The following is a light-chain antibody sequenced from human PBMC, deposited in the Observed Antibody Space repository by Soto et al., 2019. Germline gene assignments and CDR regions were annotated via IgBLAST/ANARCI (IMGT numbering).Light chain of an antibody. CDR1: QSIDTW. J-gene: IGKJ1*01. CDR3: QQYKSYRA. Sequence: DIQMTQSPSTLSASVGDRVTITCRASQSIDTWLDWHQQMPGKAPKLLISKASSLESGVPSRFSGSGSGTEFTLTINSLQPDDFATYYCQQYKSYRAFGQGTKVEIK. CDR2: KAS. V-gene: IGKV1-5*03.